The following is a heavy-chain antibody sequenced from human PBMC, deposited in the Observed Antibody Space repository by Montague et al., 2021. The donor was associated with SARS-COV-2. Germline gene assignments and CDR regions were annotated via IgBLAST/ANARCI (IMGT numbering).Heavy chain of an antibody. CDR2: MHFTGKT. V-gene: IGHV4-4*07. Sequence: SETLSLTCSVSGDSITNHYWSWIRQPAGKGLEWIGRMHFTGKTNFSPFFSSRLTMPADTSKNQFSLKLTSVTAADTAIYFCAGDRSDFGAGRQGTIDFWGQGTLVTVSS. D-gene: IGHD3-10*01. CDR3: AGDRSDFGAGRQGTIDF. J-gene: IGHJ4*02. CDR1: GDSITNHY.